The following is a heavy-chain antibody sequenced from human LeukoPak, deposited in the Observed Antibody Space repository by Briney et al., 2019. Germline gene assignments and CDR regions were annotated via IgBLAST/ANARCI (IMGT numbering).Heavy chain of an antibody. V-gene: IGHV4-59*01. J-gene: IGHJ3*02. Sequence: KPSETLSLTCTVSGGSISSYYWSWIRQPPGKGLEWIGYIYYSGSTNYNPSLKSRVTISVDTSKNPFSLKLSSVTAADTAVYYCARELNDAFDIWGQGTMVTVSS. CDR1: GGSISSYY. CDR3: ARELNDAFDI. CDR2: IYYSGST.